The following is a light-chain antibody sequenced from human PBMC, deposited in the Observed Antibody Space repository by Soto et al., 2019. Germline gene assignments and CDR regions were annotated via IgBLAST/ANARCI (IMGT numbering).Light chain of an antibody. J-gene: IGLJ1*01. Sequence: QSVLTQPRSASGSPGQSITISCTGTSSDVGGYNYVSWYQQHPAKAPKLIIFDVSKRPSGVPNRFSGSKSGNTASLTISGLRADDEADYYCCSYVGRNTYVFGTGTKVTVL. CDR1: SSDVGGYNY. CDR2: DVS. CDR3: CSYVGRNTYV. V-gene: IGLV2-11*01.